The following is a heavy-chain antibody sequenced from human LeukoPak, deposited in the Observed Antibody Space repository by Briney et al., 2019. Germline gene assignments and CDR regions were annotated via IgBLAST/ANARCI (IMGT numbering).Heavy chain of an antibody. V-gene: IGHV4-59*01. D-gene: IGHD6-6*01. CDR3: ASLESSSSGDWFDP. J-gene: IGHJ5*02. Sequence: SETLSLTCTVSGGSISSYYWSWIRQPPGKGLEWIGYIYYSGSTNYNPSLKSRVTISVDTSKNQFSLKLSSVTAADTAVYYCASLESSSSGDWFDPWGQGTLVTVSS. CDR1: GGSISSYY. CDR2: IYYSGST.